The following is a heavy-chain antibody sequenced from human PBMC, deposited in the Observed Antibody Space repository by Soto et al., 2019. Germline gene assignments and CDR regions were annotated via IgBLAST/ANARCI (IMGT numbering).Heavy chain of an antibody. CDR2: VYYNGFT. V-gene: IGHV4-39*01. J-gene: IGHJ5*02. CDR3: ARQDDFWSGSNWFDP. CDR1: GGSISSTNYD. D-gene: IGHD3-3*01. Sequence: XXTLSLPCTVSGGSISSTNYDWGSIRQPPGKGLEWIGNVYYNGFTYYNPSLKSRVTISVDTSKNHFSLKLTSVTAADTAVYYCARQDDFWSGSNWFDPWGQGTLVTVSS.